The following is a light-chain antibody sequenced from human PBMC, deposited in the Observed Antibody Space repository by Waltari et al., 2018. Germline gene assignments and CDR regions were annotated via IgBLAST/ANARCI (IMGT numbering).Light chain of an antibody. V-gene: IGLV2-14*03. Sequence: QSALTQPASVSGSPGQSITISCIGTSSDIGRYNYVSWYQQHPGKGPKLILYEVANRPSGVSDRFSGSKSGNTASLTISGLQTDDEANYYCSSYTTSSTWVFGGGTQLTVL. CDR3: SSYTTSSTWV. J-gene: IGLJ3*02. CDR1: SSDIGRYNY. CDR2: EVA.